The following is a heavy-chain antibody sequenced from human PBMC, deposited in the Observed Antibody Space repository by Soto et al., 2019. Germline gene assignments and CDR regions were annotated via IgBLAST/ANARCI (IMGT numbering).Heavy chain of an antibody. J-gene: IGHJ4*02. D-gene: IGHD3-10*01. CDR1: GGSISSGGYY. CDR2: IYYSGST. CDR3: ASAKHSDGHSFVYYYGSGSYSYFDY. Sequence: PLSLTCTVSGGSISSGGYYWSWIRQHPGKGLERIGYIYYSGSTYYNPSLKSRVTISVDTSKNQFTLKLSSVTAADTAVYYCASAKHSDGHSFVYYYGSGSYSYFDYWGQGTLVTVSS. V-gene: IGHV4-31*03.